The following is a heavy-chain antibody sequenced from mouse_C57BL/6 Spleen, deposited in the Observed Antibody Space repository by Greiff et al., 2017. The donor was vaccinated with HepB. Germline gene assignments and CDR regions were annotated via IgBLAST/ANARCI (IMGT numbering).Heavy chain of an antibody. CDR1: GYTFTTYP. J-gene: IGHJ4*01. CDR2: FHPYNDDT. CDR3: GRRGLLGYPIAMDY. V-gene: IGHV1-47*01. Sequence: QVQLKQSGAELVKPGASVKMSCKASGYTFTTYPIEWMKQNHGKSLEWIGNFHPYNDDTKYNEKFKGKATLTVEKSSSTVYLERSRLTSDDSAVYYCGRRGLLGYPIAMDYWGQGTSVTVSS. D-gene: IGHD1-1*01.